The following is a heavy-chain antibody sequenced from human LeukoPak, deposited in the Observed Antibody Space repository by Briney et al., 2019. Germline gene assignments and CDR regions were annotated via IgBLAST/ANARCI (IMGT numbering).Heavy chain of an antibody. Sequence: SETLSLTCTVSGGSISSGDYYWTWIRQPPGKGLEWIAYIYYSGSTYYHPSLKSRLTISIDTSKNQFSLKLSSVTAADTAVYYCARDPSVVPAYYYYGMDVWGQGTTVTVSS. D-gene: IGHD2-2*01. J-gene: IGHJ6*02. CDR3: ARDPSVVPAYYYYGMDV. CDR2: IYYSGST. CDR1: GGSISSGDYY. V-gene: IGHV4-30-4*01.